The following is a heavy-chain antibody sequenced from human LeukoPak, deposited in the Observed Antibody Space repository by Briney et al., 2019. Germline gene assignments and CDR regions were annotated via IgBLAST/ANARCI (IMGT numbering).Heavy chain of an antibody. CDR3: ARRHCSSTSCPLVDY. V-gene: IGHV3-11*04. J-gene: IGHJ4*02. CDR1: GFTFSDYY. Sequence: GGSLRLSCAASGFTFSDYYMSWIRQAPGRGLEWVSYITSSSTIYYADSVKGRFTISRDNAKNSLYLQVNSLRAEDTAAYYCARRHCSSTSCPLVDYWGQGTLVTVSS. CDR2: ITSSSTI. D-gene: IGHD2-2*01.